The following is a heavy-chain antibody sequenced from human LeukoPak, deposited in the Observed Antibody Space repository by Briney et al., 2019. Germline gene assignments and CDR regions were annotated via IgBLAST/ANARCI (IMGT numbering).Heavy chain of an antibody. J-gene: IGHJ4*02. D-gene: IGHD2-2*01. Sequence: GGSLRLSCAASRFTFSDDYMSWIRQAPGKGLEWVSYISSSGSTIYYADSVKGRFTISRDNAKNSLYLQMNSLRAEDTAVYYCSRYCSSTSCLFDYWGQGTLVTVSS. CDR3: SRYCSSTSCLFDY. CDR1: RFTFSDDY. CDR2: ISSSGSTI. V-gene: IGHV3-11*01.